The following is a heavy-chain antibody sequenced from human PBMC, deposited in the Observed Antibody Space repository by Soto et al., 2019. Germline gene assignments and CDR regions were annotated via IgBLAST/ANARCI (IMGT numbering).Heavy chain of an antibody. Sequence: PSETLSLTCTVSGGSISSDDYYWSWIRQSPGKGLEWIGYIYYSGSPYYNPSLKSRVTISVDTSKNQFSLKPSSVTAADTAVYYCSRDLLDYWGQGTLVTVSS. V-gene: IGHV4-30-4*01. CDR1: GGSISSDDYY. CDR3: SRDLLDY. CDR2: IYYSGSP. J-gene: IGHJ4*02.